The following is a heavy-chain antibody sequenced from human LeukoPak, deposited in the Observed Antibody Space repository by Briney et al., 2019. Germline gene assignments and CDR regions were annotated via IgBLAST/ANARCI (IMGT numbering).Heavy chain of an antibody. CDR2: INPDDSDT. V-gene: IGHV5-51*01. D-gene: IGHD2-2*01. J-gene: IGHJ4*02. Sequence: GESLKISCKGSGNSFTNNWIAWVRQMPGKGLEWMGIINPDDSDTQYSAPFQGQVTISADRSTSTAYLHWSSLKASDTAIYYCAKRRLNVYETSPWDPGLWGQGTLVTVSS. CDR1: GNSFTNNW. CDR3: AKRRLNVYETSPWDPGL.